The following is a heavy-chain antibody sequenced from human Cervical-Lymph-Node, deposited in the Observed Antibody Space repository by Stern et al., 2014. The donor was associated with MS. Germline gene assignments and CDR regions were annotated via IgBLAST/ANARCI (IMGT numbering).Heavy chain of an antibody. CDR3: ATSTASDAFDI. CDR1: ALTFSTSV. CDR2: VWNDGSKE. Sequence: VQLEESGGGVVQPGRSLRLSCVASALTFSTSVMHWVRQAPGKGLEWVAVVWNDGSKEHFTESVKGRFSTSRDTAKNTLHLQMSSLRAEDTAVYFCATSTASDAFDIWGQGTLVTVSS. D-gene: IGHD2/OR15-2a*01. J-gene: IGHJ3*02. V-gene: IGHV3-33*01.